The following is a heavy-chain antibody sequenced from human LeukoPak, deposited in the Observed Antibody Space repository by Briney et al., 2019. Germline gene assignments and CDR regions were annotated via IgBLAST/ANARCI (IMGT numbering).Heavy chain of an antibody. J-gene: IGHJ5*02. D-gene: IGHD6-13*01. CDR3: ARRSSSWKNWFDP. V-gene: IGHV4-59*01. CDR1: GGSIDSNS. CDR2: IYCSGTT. Sequence: SETLSLTCTVSGGSIDSNSWTWIRQPPWKGLEWIGYIYCSGTTNYNPSLKSRVTMSVDMSKNQFSLKLSSVTAADTAVYYCARRSSSWKNWFDPWGQGTLVTVSS.